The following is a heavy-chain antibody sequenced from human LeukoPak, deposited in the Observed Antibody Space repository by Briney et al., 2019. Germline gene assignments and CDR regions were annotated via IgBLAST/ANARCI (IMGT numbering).Heavy chain of an antibody. CDR2: ISYDGSNK. J-gene: IGHJ5*02. CDR1: GFTFSSYG. CDR3: AKGPTGGSYGST. D-gene: IGHD3-10*01. Sequence: GGSLRLSCAASGFTFSSYGMHWVRQAPGKGLEWVAVISYDGSNKYYADSVKGRFTISRDNSKNTLYLQMNSLRAEDTAVYYCAKGPTGGSYGSTWGQGTLVTVSS. V-gene: IGHV3-30*18.